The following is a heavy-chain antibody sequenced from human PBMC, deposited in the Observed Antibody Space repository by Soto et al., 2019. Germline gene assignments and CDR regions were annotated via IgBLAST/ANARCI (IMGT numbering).Heavy chain of an antibody. CDR3: ARFRRIAMVRGSDGYYMDV. D-gene: IGHD3-10*01. CDR2: INHSGST. CDR1: GASFSGYY. Sequence: SETLSLTCAVYGASFSGYYWSWIRQPPGKGLEWIGEINHSGSTNYNPSLKSRVTISVDTSKNQFSLKLSSVTAADTAVYYCARFRRIAMVRGSDGYYMDVWGKGTTVAVS. J-gene: IGHJ6*03. V-gene: IGHV4-34*01.